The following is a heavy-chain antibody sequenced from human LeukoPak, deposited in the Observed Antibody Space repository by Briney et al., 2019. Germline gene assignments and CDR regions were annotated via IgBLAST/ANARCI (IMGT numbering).Heavy chain of an antibody. J-gene: IGHJ4*02. CDR3: ARWFSGYSSD. V-gene: IGHV3-33*01. CDR1: GFTFSSYG. Sequence: GRSLRLSCAASGFTFSSYGMHWVRQAPGKGLEWVAVIWYDGSNKYYADSVKGRFTISRDNANNSLSLQMTNLRAEDTAVYYCARWFSGYSSDWGQGTLVTVSS. D-gene: IGHD3-22*01. CDR2: IWYDGSNK.